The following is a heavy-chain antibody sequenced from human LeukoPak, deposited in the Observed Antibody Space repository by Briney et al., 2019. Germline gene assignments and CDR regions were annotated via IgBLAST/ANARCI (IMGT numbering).Heavy chain of an antibody. D-gene: IGHD4-23*01. CDR2: TNTDGSST. CDR3: YGANAEH. V-gene: IGHV3-74*03. Sequence: PGGSLRLSCAASGFTFSSYWMHWVRQAPGKGLVWVSGTNTDGSSTMYADSVKGRFTIARDNAKNTLSLQMNSVRAEDTAVYYCYGANAEHWGQGTLVTVSS. J-gene: IGHJ1*01. CDR1: GFTFSSYW.